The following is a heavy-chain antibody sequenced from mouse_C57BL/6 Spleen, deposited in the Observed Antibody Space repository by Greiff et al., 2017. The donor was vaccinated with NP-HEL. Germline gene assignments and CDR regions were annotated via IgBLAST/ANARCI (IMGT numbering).Heavy chain of an antibody. D-gene: IGHD2-13*01. Sequence: QVQLQQSGAELARPGASVKLSCKASGYTFTSYGISWVKQRTGQGLEWIGEIYPRSGNTYYNEKFKGKATLTADKSSSTAYMGLRSLTSEDSAVYFCARRGRDAMDYWGQGTSVTVSS. CDR3: ARRGRDAMDY. CDR2: IYPRSGNT. CDR1: GYTFTSYG. V-gene: IGHV1-81*01. J-gene: IGHJ4*01.